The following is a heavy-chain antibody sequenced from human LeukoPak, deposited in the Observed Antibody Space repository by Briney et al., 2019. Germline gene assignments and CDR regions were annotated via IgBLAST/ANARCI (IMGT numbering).Heavy chain of an antibody. Sequence: ASVKVSCKASGFTFTNYGITWVRQAPGRGLEWMGWIRTYSGNTEYAQKFQGRVAMTTDTSTNTAYMELRSLRSDDTAVYYCARDRYGAVAGTEGDWFDPWGQGTLVTVSS. D-gene: IGHD6-19*01. J-gene: IGHJ5*02. CDR2: IRTYSGNT. CDR1: GFTFTNYG. V-gene: IGHV1-18*01. CDR3: ARDRYGAVAGTEGDWFDP.